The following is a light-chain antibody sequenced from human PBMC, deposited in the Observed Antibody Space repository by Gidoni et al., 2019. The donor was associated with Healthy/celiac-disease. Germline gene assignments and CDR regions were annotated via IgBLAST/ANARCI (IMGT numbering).Light chain of an antibody. CDR3: QQYGSSPT. V-gene: IGKV3-20*01. CDR1: QSVSSSY. J-gene: IGKJ3*01. CDR2: GAS. Sequence: LTQSPGTLSLSPGERATLSCSASQSVSSSYLAWYQQKPGQAPRLLIYGASSRATGIPDRSSGSGSGTDFTLTISRLEPEDFAVYYCQQYGSSPTFGPGTKVDIK.